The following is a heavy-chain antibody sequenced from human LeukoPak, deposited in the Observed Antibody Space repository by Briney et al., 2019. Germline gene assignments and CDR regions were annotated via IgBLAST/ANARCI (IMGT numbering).Heavy chain of an antibody. D-gene: IGHD2-15*01. J-gene: IGHJ4*02. CDR1: GYTISNYA. Sequence: ASVKVSCKASGYTISNYAFTWVRQAPGQGLEWMGWISVFNGNTKYAQKLQGRVIMTTDTSTSTAYMELRSLRSDDTAVYYCATTYCSDGSCYWFSLDYWGQGTLVTVSS. CDR3: ATTYCSDGSCYWFSLDY. V-gene: IGHV1-18*01. CDR2: ISVFNGNT.